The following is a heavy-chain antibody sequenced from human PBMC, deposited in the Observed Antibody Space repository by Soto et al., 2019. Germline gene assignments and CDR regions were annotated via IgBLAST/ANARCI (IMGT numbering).Heavy chain of an antibody. CDR3: ARAYCSGGSCYLLFDAFDI. CDR1: GGSISSSNW. Sequence: QVQLQESGPGLVKPSGTLSLTCAVSGGSISSSNWWSWVRQPPGKGLEWIGEIYHSGSTNYNPSRKCRVTISVDKSKNQFSLKLSSVTAADTAVYYCARAYCSGGSCYLLFDAFDIWGQGTMVTVSS. CDR2: IYHSGST. D-gene: IGHD2-15*01. V-gene: IGHV4-4*02. J-gene: IGHJ3*02.